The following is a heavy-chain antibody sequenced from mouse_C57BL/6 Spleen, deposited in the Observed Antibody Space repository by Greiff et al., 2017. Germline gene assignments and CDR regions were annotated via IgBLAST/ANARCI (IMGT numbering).Heavy chain of an antibody. CDR2: IDPSDSYT. Sequence: QVQLQQPGAELVRPGTSVKLSCKASGYTFTSYWMHWVKQRPGQGLEWIGVIDPSDSYTNYNQKFKGKATLTVDTSSSNAYMQLSSLASAESAVYYCARRVTAYFDYWGQGTTLTVSS. V-gene: IGHV1-59*01. J-gene: IGHJ2*01. D-gene: IGHD2-3*01. CDR3: ARRVTAYFDY. CDR1: GYTFTSYW.